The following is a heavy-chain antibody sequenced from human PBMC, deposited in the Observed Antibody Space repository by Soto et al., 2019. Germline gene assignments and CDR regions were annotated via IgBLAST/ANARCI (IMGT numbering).Heavy chain of an antibody. D-gene: IGHD3-10*01. CDR3: ARHNYYGSGNYGMDV. CDR1: GFTFSSYA. J-gene: IGHJ6*02. V-gene: IGHV3-23*01. CDR2: ISGSGGST. Sequence: GSLRLSCAASGFTFSSYAMSWVRQAPGKGLEWVSAISGSGGSTYYADSVKGRFTISRDNSKNTLYLQMNSLRAEDTAVYYCARHNYYGSGNYGMDVWGQGTTITVSS.